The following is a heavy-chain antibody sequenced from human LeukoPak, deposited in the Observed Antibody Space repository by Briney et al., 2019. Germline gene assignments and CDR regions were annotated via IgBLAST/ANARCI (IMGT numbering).Heavy chain of an antibody. J-gene: IGHJ6*02. CDR3: AKDTSGSTSYSYHYGMDV. D-gene: IGHD1-26*01. CDR1: GFTFSSYA. CDR2: ISGSGGTT. V-gene: IGHV3-23*01. Sequence: GGSLRLSCVTSGFTFSSYAMSWVRQAPGKGLESGSVISGSGGTTYYADSVKGRFTISRDNSKSTLYLQMNSLRAEDTAVYYCAKDTSGSTSYSYHYGMDVWGQGTTVTVSS.